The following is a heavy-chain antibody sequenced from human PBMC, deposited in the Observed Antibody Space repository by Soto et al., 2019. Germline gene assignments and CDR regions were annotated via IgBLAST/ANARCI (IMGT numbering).Heavy chain of an antibody. Sequence: QLQLQESGPGLVKPSETLSLTCTVSGGSISSSSYYWGWIRQPPGKGLEWIGSIYYSGSTYYNPSLKSRVTISVDTSKNQFSLKLSSVTAADTAVYYCARHCTTTVTRKGGNWFDPWGQGTLVTVSS. CDR2: IYYSGST. CDR3: ARHCTTTVTRKGGNWFDP. J-gene: IGHJ5*02. V-gene: IGHV4-39*01. CDR1: GGSISSSSYY. D-gene: IGHD4-17*01.